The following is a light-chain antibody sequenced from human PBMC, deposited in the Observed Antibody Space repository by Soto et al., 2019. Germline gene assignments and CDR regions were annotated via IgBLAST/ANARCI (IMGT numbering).Light chain of an antibody. V-gene: IGLV2-23*02. CDR3: CSYADSSTWV. CDR2: EVT. CDR1: SSDVGSYNL. Sequence: QLVLTQPASVSGSPGQSITISCTGTSSDVGSYNLVSWYQQHPGKAPKFMIYEVTKRPSGVSNRFSGSKSGNTASLTISGLQAEDEADYYCCSYADSSTWVFGGGTKLTVL. J-gene: IGLJ3*02.